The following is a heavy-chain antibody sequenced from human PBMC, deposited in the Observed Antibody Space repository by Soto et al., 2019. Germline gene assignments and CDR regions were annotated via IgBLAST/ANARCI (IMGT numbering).Heavy chain of an antibody. D-gene: IGHD3-3*01. CDR3: VKDVLTAIFGRVYEGVVI. J-gene: IGHJ3*01. CDR2: ITWNSGIL. V-gene: IGHV3-9*01. CDR1: GFTFDDYG. Sequence: EVQLVESGGDLVQPGRSLRLSCAASGFTFDDYGLPWVRQATGKGLEWVSGITWNSGILGYADSVRGPFSITRDNAKKSLDLKMNCLRPEDTALYFCVKDVLTAIFGRVYEGVVIRGRGTMVTVSS.